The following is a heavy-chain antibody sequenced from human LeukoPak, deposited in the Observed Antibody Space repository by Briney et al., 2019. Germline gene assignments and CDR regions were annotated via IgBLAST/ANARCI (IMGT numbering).Heavy chain of an antibody. CDR3: ATVGRWGSRVDY. J-gene: IGHJ4*02. V-gene: IGHV1-69-2*01. D-gene: IGHD7-27*01. CDR2: VDPEDGET. CDR1: GYTFTDYY. Sequence: ASVKISCKVSGYTFTDYYMHWVQQAPGKGLEWMGLVDPEDGETIYAEKFQGRVTIAADTSTDTGYMELSSLRSEDTAVYYCATVGRWGSRVDYWGQGTLVTVSS.